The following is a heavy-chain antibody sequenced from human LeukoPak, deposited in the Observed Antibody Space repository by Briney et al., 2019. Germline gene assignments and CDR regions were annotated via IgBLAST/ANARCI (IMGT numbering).Heavy chain of an antibody. J-gene: IGHJ4*02. D-gene: IGHD2-2*01. CDR1: GFTFSTFE. Sequence: GGSLRLSCAASGFTFSTFEMNWVRQAPGKGLEWVSYISTTGSAIYYADSVKGRFTISRDNAENSLYLQMNSLRAEDTAVYYCARRYCSSSSCTFDYWGQGTLVTVSS. CDR2: ISTTGSAI. CDR3: ARRYCSSSSCTFDY. V-gene: IGHV3-48*03.